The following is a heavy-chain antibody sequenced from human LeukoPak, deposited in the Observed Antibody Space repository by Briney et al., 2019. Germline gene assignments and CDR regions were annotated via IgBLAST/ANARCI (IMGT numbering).Heavy chain of an antibody. D-gene: IGHD6-19*01. CDR1: GYIFTSYN. Sequence: GASVKVSCKASGYIFTSYNIYWVRQAPGQGLEWMGIINPSGGSTNYAQKFQGRVTMTRDTSTRTVYMELSSLRSEDTALYYCARFAVHRRITVPGQFGLDYWGQGTLVSVSS. CDR3: ARFAVHRRITVPGQFGLDY. CDR2: INPSGGST. V-gene: IGHV1-46*01. J-gene: IGHJ4*02.